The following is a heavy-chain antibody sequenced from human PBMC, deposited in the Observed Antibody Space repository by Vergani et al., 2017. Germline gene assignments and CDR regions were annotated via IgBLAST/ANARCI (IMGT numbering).Heavy chain of an antibody. CDR1: GYSFTNYW. Sequence: VQLVQSGAEVKKPGESLKISCQISGYSFTNYWIGWVRQMPGKGLEWMGIIHPADSDTRYSPSFQGQVTISVDKSISTAYLQRRRLRASDSAMYYCARLYGRDSSGSKYFDYWGQGTLVTVSS. CDR2: IHPADSDT. CDR3: ARLYGRDSSGSKYFDY. J-gene: IGHJ4*02. D-gene: IGHD3-22*01. V-gene: IGHV5-51*01.